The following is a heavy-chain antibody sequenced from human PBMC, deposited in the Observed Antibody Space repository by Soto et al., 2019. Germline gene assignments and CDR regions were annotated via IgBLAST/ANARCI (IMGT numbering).Heavy chain of an antibody. CDR3: ARVVAVAHPEKPAETNWYFDL. J-gene: IGHJ2*01. D-gene: IGHD2-21*01. CDR2: IYYSGST. Sequence: SETLSLTCTVSGGSISSYYWSWIRQPPGKGLEWIGYIYYSGSTNYNPSLKSRVTISVDTSKNQFSLKLSSVTAADTAVYYCARVVAVAHPEKPAETNWYFDLWGRGTLVTVSS. CDR1: GGSISSYY. V-gene: IGHV4-59*01.